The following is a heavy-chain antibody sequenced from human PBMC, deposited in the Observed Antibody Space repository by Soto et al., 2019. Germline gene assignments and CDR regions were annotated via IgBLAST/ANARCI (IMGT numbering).Heavy chain of an antibody. CDR1: GGSFSGYY. J-gene: IGHJ6*03. CDR2: INHSGST. D-gene: IGHD3-16*02. V-gene: IGHV4-34*01. Sequence: SETLSLTCAVYGGSFSGYYWSWIRQPPRKGLEWIGEINHSGSTNYNPSLKSRVTISVDTSKNQFSLKLSSVTAADTAVYYCARCCYCCYHYYYYMDFWGKGTTVTVSS. CDR3: ARCCYCCYHYYYYMDF.